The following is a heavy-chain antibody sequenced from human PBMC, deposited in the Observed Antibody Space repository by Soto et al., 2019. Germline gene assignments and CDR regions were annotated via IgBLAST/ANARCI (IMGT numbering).Heavy chain of an antibody. Sequence: QVQLVQSGAEVQTPGSSVKVSCKASGGTFSSYAISWVRQAPGQGLEWMGGIIPISGTANYAQKFQGRVTITADEYTSTAYMELSSLRSEDTAVYYCARSQGSSTSLEIYYYYYYGMDVWGQGTTVTVSS. CDR1: GGTFSSYA. J-gene: IGHJ6*02. CDR2: IIPISGTA. V-gene: IGHV1-69*01. CDR3: ARSQGSSTSLEIYYYYYYGMDV. D-gene: IGHD2-2*01.